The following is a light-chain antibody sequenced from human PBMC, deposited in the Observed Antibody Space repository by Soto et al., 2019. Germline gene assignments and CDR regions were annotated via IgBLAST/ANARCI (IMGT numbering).Light chain of an antibody. CDR2: AVR. Sequence: QSLLTQPHSVSGSPGQSVTISCSGTNSDVGRYNSVSWYQQLPGKAPKIIISAVRQRPSGVPDRFSGSKSGNTASLTISGLQADDEADYFCFSYTANDNWVFGGGTKVTVL. CDR3: FSYTANDNWV. V-gene: IGLV2-11*01. J-gene: IGLJ3*02. CDR1: NSDVGRYNS.